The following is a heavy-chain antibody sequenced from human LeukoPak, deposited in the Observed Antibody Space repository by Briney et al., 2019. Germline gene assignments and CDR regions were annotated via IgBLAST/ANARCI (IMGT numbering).Heavy chain of an antibody. Sequence: PGGSLRLSCAASGFTFSSNYMTWVRQAPGKGLEWVSVIYSGGTTYYADSVKGRFTISRDNSKNTLYLQMNSLRAEDTAVYYCARGPAYSGYDPADYWGQGTLVTVSS. J-gene: IGHJ4*02. CDR1: GFTFSSNY. D-gene: IGHD5-12*01. V-gene: IGHV3-53*01. CDR3: ARGPAYSGYDPADY. CDR2: IYSGGTT.